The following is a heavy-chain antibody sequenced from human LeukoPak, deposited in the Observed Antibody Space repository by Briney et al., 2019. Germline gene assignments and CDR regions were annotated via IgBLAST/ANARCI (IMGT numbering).Heavy chain of an antibody. CDR1: GYTFVNYG. CDR3: ARGSPGATLDY. D-gene: IGHD7-27*01. J-gene: IGHJ4*02. V-gene: IGHV1-18*01. Sequence: GASVKVSCKASGYTFVNYGVTWVRQAPGQGLEWMGRINAYNGNTDYAQKFQGRVTMTTDTSTSTAYMELRSLRSDDTAVYYCARGSPGATLDYWGQGTLVTVSS. CDR2: INAYNGNT.